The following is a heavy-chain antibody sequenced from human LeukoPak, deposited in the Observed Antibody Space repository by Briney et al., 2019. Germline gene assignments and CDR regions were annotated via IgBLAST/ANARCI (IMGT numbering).Heavy chain of an antibody. D-gene: IGHD2-2*01. CDR2: ISGSGGNT. CDR1: GFTFSSYG. Sequence: GGSLRLSCAASGFTFSSYGMSWVRQAPGKGLEWVSAISGSGGNTYYGDSVKGRFTISRDNSKNTLYLQMNSLRAEDTAVYYCAKHLQGYCSSSNCYARAFDTWGQGTMVTVSS. J-gene: IGHJ3*02. V-gene: IGHV3-23*01. CDR3: AKHLQGYCSSSNCYARAFDT.